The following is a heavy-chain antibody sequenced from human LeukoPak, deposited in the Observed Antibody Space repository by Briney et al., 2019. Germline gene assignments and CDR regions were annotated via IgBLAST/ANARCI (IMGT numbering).Heavy chain of an antibody. CDR3: ARQECNGGSCYSRAIWFDP. V-gene: IGHV4-39*01. CDR2: IYHTGTT. D-gene: IGHD2-15*01. J-gene: IGHJ5*02. CDR1: GGSISDTSYY. Sequence: SETLSLTRNVSGGSISDTSYYWGWIRQPPGKGLDWIGSIYHTGTTYYSPSLKSRVTISVHTSKNQFSLKLSSVTAADTAVYYCARQECNGGSCYSRAIWFDPWGQGTLVTVSS.